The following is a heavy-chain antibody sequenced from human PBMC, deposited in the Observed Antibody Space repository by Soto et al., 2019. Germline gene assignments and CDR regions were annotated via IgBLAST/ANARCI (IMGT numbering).Heavy chain of an antibody. CDR3: ASAPSRYYYYGMDV. J-gene: IGHJ6*02. D-gene: IGHD7-27*01. CDR2: IIPIFGTA. V-gene: IGHV1-69*12. Sequence: QVQLVQSGAEVKKPGSSVKVSCKASGGTFSSYAISWVRQAPGQGLEWMGVIIPIFGTANYAQKFQGRVTITADASTSTDYMERSSLRSEDTAVYYCASAPSRYYYYGMDVWGQGTTVTVSS. CDR1: GGTFSSYA.